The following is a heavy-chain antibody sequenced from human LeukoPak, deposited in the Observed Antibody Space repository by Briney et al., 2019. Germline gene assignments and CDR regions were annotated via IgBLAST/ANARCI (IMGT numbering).Heavy chain of an antibody. CDR1: GYSFTSYW. J-gene: IGHJ4*02. CDR3: ARLGPRGAAAGGYFDY. CDR2: ICPGDSDT. D-gene: IGHD6-13*01. V-gene: IGHV5-51*01. Sequence: GESLKISCKGSGYSFTSYWIGWVRQMPGKGLEWMGIICPGDSDTIYSPSFEGQVAISADKSISTAYLQWSSLKASDTAMYYCARLGPRGAAAGGYFDYWGQGTLVTVSS.